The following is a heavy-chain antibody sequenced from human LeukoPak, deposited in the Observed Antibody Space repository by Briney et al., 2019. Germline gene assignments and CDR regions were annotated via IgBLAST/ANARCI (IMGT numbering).Heavy chain of an antibody. J-gene: IGHJ4*02. V-gene: IGHV3-23*01. D-gene: IGHD6-13*01. CDR1: GFTFSSSA. CDR2: ISASGGST. CDR3: ATRGIYFDY. Sequence: HTGGSLRLSCAASGFTFSSSAMSWVRQVPGKGLEWVSGISASGGSTNYADSVRGRFTISRDNSKNTLYVQMNSLRDEDTALYYCATRGIYFDYWGQGTLVTVSS.